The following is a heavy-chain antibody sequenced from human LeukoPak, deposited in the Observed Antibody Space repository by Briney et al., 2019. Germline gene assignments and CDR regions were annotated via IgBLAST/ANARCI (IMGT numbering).Heavy chain of an antibody. Sequence: GGSLRLSCAASGFTFRNHWMHWVRQTPGKGLVWVSRISSDGSSTTYADSVKGRFTISRDNAKNTLYLKMNNLRAEDTAMYYCARDQRVTGRPDIDYWGQGTLVIVSA. CDR1: GFTFRNHW. CDR3: ARDQRVTGRPDIDY. J-gene: IGHJ4*02. CDR2: ISSDGSST. V-gene: IGHV3-74*03. D-gene: IGHD6-6*01.